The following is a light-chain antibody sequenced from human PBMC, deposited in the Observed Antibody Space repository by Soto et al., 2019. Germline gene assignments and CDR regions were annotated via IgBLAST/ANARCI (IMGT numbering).Light chain of an antibody. CDR1: SSDIGGYKY. V-gene: IGLV2-11*01. J-gene: IGLJ3*02. CDR2: YVN. CDR3: CSYTGSYTLV. Sequence: QSALTQPRSVSGSPGQSVTISCTGTSSDIGGYKYVSWYRQDPGKAPKLILSYVNKRPSGVPDRFSGSKSGNTASLTISGLHSYDESAYYCCSYTGSYTLVFGGGTKLTVL.